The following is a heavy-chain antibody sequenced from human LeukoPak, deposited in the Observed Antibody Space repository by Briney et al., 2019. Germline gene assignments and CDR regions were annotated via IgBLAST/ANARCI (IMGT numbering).Heavy chain of an antibody. D-gene: IGHD3/OR15-3a*01. V-gene: IGHV3-30*02. Sequence: TGGSLRLSCAASGFTLGTYGMHWVRQAPGKGLEWVAFIRYDGSYKYYADFVKGRFTISRDNSKNTLYLQMPSLRAEDTAVYYCTKEDWGSFDYWGQGTLVTVSS. CDR1: GFTLGTYG. CDR3: TKEDWGSFDY. CDR2: IRYDGSYK. J-gene: IGHJ4*02.